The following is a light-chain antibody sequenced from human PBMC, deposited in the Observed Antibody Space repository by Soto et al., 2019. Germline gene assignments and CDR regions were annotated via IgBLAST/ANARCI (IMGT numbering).Light chain of an antibody. CDR2: DVS. J-gene: IGLJ1*01. CDR1: SSDVGGYNF. Sequence: QSVLTQPPSASGSPGQSGTISCTGTSSDVGGYNFVSWYQQYPGKAPKLMTYDVSKRPSGVPDRFSGSKSGNTASLTVSGLQAEDEADYYCSSYAGSNDYVFGTGTKLTVL. CDR3: SSYAGSNDYV. V-gene: IGLV2-8*01.